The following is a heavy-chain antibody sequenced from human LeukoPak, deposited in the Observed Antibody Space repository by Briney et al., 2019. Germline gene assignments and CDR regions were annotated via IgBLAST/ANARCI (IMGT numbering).Heavy chain of an antibody. J-gene: IGHJ4*02. CDR2: IIPILGIA. D-gene: IGHD6-19*01. CDR1: GGTFSSYT. Sequence: SVKVSCKTSGGTFSSYTISWVRQAPGQGLEWMGRIIPILGIANYAQKFQGRVTITADKSTSTAYMELSSLRSEDAAVYYCARGIDSSGVDYWGQGTLVTVSS. V-gene: IGHV1-69*02. CDR3: ARGIDSSGVDY.